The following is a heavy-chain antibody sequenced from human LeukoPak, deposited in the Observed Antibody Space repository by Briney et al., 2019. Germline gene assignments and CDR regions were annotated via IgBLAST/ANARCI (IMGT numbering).Heavy chain of an antibody. Sequence: GGSLRLSCAASGFTFSSYAMSWVRQAPGKGLEWVSAISGGGGSTYYADSVKGRFTISRDNSKNTLYLQMNSLRAEDTAVYYCAKDRYYASGSSYGNAFDIWRQGTMVTVSS. CDR3: AKDRYYASGSSYGNAFDI. D-gene: IGHD3-10*01. J-gene: IGHJ3*02. CDR2: ISGGGGST. CDR1: GFTFSSYA. V-gene: IGHV3-23*01.